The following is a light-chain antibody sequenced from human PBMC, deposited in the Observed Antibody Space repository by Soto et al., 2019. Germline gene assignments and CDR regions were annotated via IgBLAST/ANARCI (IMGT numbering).Light chain of an antibody. V-gene: IGLV2-14*03. Sequence: QSALAQPASVSGSPGQSITMSCTGTSSDDGRYNYVSWYQQHPGKAPKVMIYDVNNRPSGVSNRFSGSKSGNTASLTISGLQAEDEAHYYCSSYTSSSTPFVFGTGTKLTVL. CDR3: SSYTSSSTPFV. J-gene: IGLJ1*01. CDR1: SSDDGRYNY. CDR2: DVN.